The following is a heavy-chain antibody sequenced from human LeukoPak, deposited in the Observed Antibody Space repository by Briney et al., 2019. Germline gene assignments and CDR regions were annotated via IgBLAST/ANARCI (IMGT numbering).Heavy chain of an antibody. Sequence: SQTLSLTCAVSGGSISSGGYYWSWIRQPPGKGLEWIGEINHSGSTNYNPSLKSRVTISVDTSKNQFSLKLSSVTAADTAVYYCARGTYYYGSGSYAYWGQGTLVTVSS. CDR2: INHSGST. J-gene: IGHJ4*02. V-gene: IGHV4-30-2*01. CDR1: GGSISSGGYY. D-gene: IGHD3-10*01. CDR3: ARGTYYYGSGSYAY.